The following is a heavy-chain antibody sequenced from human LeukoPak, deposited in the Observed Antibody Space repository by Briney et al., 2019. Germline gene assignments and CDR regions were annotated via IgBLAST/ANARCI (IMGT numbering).Heavy chain of an antibody. CDR3: GLGSGRSDFDY. CDR1: GFTFSNAW. D-gene: IGHD3-10*01. CDR2: IKSKADGATR. J-gene: IGHJ4*02. Sequence: PGGSLGLSCVVSGFTFSNAWMSWVRQAPGKGLEWVGRIKSKADGATRDFAAPVKGRFSISRDDSKNTVYLQMNSLKTDDTAVYYCGLGSGRSDFDYWGQGTLVTVSS. V-gene: IGHV3-15*01.